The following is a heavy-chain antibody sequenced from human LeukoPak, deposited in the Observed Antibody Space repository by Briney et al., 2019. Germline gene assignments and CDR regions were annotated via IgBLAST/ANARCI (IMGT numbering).Heavy chain of an antibody. V-gene: IGHV3-74*01. J-gene: IGHJ3*02. CDR1: GFTFSSYW. CDR3: ARACDYGSGSCAFDM. Sequence: GGSLRLSCAASGFTFSSYWMHWVRQAPGKGLVWVSRIRSDGSTTYADSVKGRFTISRDNAKNTLYLQMNSLRAEDTAVYYCARACDYGSGSCAFDMWGQGTMVTVSS. CDR2: IRSDGST. D-gene: IGHD3-10*01.